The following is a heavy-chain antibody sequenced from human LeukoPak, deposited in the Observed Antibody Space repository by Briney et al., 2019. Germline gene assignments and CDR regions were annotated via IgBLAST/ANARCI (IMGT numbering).Heavy chain of an antibody. CDR2: IYYSGST. D-gene: IGHD3-3*01. CDR3: ARGDDFWSGMGSYYYYMDV. V-gene: IGHV4-59*01. Sequence: ASETLSLTCTVSGGSISSYYWSWIRQPPGKGLEWIGYIYYSGSTNYNPSLKSRVTISVDTSKNQFSLKLSSVIAADTAVYYCARGDDFWSGMGSYYYYMDVWGKGTTVTVSS. CDR1: GGSISSYY. J-gene: IGHJ6*03.